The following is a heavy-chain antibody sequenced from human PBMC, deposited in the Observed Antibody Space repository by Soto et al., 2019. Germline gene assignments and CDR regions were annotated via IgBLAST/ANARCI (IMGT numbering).Heavy chain of an antibody. CDR3: ARCFHRYAS. J-gene: IGHJ5*02. Sequence: QVQMVQSGTEVKRPGASVEISCKTSGYTFTNSEISWVRQAPGRSLEWMGWINTYNGNTNFAQKLQGRVTLTTDTSASTDYMGLRCLTSDDSALYYGARCFHRYASWGQGTLVTVSS. CDR1: GYTFTNSE. V-gene: IGHV1-18*01. D-gene: IGHD3-16*01. CDR2: INTYNGNT.